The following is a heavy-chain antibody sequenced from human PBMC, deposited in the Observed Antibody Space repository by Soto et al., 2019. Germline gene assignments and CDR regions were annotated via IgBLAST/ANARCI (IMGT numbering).Heavy chain of an antibody. CDR2: IYHTGNT. J-gene: IGHJ6*02. Sequence: QLQLQESGSGLVKPSQTLSLTCTVSGGSINSGGYSWIWIRQPPGKGLEWIGYIYHTGNTFYNPSLQSRVTIPVDQSKPQFALSLGSVTAADTAMYYCARVERTLSTPFAYGMDVWGQGTTVTVSS. CDR1: GGSINSGGYS. D-gene: IGHD2-2*01. CDR3: ARVERTLSTPFAYGMDV. V-gene: IGHV4-30-2*01.